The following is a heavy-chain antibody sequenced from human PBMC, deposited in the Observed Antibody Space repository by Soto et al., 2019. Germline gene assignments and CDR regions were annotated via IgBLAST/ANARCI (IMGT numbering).Heavy chain of an antibody. J-gene: IGHJ5*02. Sequence: TSETLSLTCTVSGASVSGFYWSWIRKSAGKGLEWIGRIYATGTTDYNPSLKSRVMMSVDTSKKQFSLKLRSVTAADTAVYYCVRDGTKTLRDWFDPWGQGISVTVSS. V-gene: IGHV4-4*07. CDR2: IYATGTT. D-gene: IGHD1-1*01. CDR3: VRDGTKTLRDWFDP. CDR1: GASVSGFY.